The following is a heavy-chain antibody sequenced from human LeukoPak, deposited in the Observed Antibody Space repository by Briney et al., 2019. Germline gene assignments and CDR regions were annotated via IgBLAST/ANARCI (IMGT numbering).Heavy chain of an antibody. CDR3: ARGDWGMYYFDY. J-gene: IGHJ4*02. D-gene: IGHD7-27*01. V-gene: IGHV3-30*04. Sequence: GGSLRLSCAASGFSFSSYSIHWVRQAPGKGLDWVAFIWYDGSNKYHTDSVKGRFTISRDTSKNTVYLQMNSLRVEDTAVYYCARGDWGMYYFDYWGQGTLVTVSS. CDR2: IWYDGSNK. CDR1: GFSFSSYS.